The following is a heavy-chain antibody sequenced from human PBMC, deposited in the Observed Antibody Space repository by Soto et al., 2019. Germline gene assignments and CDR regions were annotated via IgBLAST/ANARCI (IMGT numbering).Heavy chain of an antibody. CDR2: IVVGSGNT. V-gene: IGHV1-58*02. D-gene: IGHD3-22*01. CDR1: GFTFTSSA. CDR3: AAEDYYDNANTFDY. J-gene: IGHJ4*02. Sequence: SVKVSCKASGFTFTSSAMQWVRQARGQRLEWIGWIVVGSGNTNYAQKFQERVTITRDMSTSTAYMELSSLRSEDTAVYYCAAEDYYDNANTFDYWGQGTLVTVSS.